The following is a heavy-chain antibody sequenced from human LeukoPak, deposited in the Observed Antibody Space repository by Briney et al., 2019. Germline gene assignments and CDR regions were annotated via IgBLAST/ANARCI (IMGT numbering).Heavy chain of an antibody. CDR3: ASHRYCSSTSCYRNFDY. Sequence: GSSVKVSCKASGGTFSSYAISWVRQAPGQGLEWMGGIIPIFGTANYAQKFQGRVTITADESTSTAYMELSSLRSEDTAVYYCASHRYCSSTSCYRNFDYWGQGTLVTVS. CDR2: IIPIFGTA. CDR1: GGTFSSYA. V-gene: IGHV1-69*01. J-gene: IGHJ4*02. D-gene: IGHD2-2*02.